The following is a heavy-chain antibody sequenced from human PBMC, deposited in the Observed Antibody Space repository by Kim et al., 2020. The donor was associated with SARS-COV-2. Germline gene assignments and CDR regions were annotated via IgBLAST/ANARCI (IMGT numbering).Heavy chain of an antibody. CDR1: GFTFSSYA. Sequence: GGSLRLSCAASGFTFSSYAMSWVRQAPGKGLEWVSAISGSGGSTYYADSVKGRFTISRDNSKNTLYLQMNSLRAEDTAVYYCAKVSPWYYSYSSSQFDYWGQGTLVTVSS. CDR2: ISGSGGST. V-gene: IGHV3-23*01. CDR3: AKVSPWYYSYSSSQFDY. D-gene: IGHD6-6*01. J-gene: IGHJ4*02.